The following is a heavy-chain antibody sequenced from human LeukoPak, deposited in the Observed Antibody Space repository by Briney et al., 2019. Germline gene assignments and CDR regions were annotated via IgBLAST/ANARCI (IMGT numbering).Heavy chain of an antibody. CDR1: GFAFSSYW. D-gene: IGHD3-3*01. Sequence: GRSLRLSCAAFGFAFSSYWMSWVRQAPGKGLEWVANIKQDGSEKYYVDSVKGRFTISRDNAKNSLYLQMNSLRAEDTAVYYCARDGNYDLWSGHPGAFDIWGQGTMVTVSS. CDR3: ARDGNYDLWSGHPGAFDI. J-gene: IGHJ3*02. V-gene: IGHV3-7*01. CDR2: IKQDGSEK.